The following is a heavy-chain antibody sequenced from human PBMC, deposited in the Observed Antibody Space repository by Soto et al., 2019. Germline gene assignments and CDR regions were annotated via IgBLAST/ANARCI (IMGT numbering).Heavy chain of an antibody. J-gene: IGHJ4*02. CDR1: GGSISSYY. V-gene: IGHV4-59*01. D-gene: IGHD7-27*01. CDR2: IYYRGST. Sequence: QVQLQESGPGLVKPSETLSLTCTVSGGSISSYYWSWTRQPPGKGLEWIGYIYYRGSTGYDPALKRRVTISVDASKNQFFLKLSSVTAADTAVYYSARRWGTYFDFWGQGSLGTVSS. CDR3: ARRWGTYFDF.